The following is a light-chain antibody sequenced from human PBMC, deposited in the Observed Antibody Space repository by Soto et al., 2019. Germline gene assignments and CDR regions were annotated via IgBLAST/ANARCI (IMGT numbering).Light chain of an antibody. J-gene: IGKJ2*01. CDR2: GAS. Sequence: EIVLTQSPGTLSLSPGERATLSCRASQSVSSTYLAWYQQKPGQAPRLLIYGASSRATGIPDRFSVSGSGTDFTLTIIRLEPEDSAVYYCQHYGGSPPFTFGQGTKLEI. V-gene: IGKV3-20*01. CDR3: QHYGGSPPFT. CDR1: QSVSSTY.